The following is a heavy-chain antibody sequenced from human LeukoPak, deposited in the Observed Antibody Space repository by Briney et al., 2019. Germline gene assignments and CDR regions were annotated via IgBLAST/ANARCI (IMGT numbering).Heavy chain of an antibody. V-gene: IGHV3-23*01. D-gene: IGHD2-2*01. CDR1: GFTFSTYA. CDR3: ARGPKVPAPTYYFDY. CDR2: LSGSGAST. Sequence: GGSLRLSCAASGFTFSTYAMTWVRQAPGKGLEWVSALSGSGASTFHADSVKGRFTISRDNSKNTLYHQMNSLRDEDTAVYYCARGPKVPAPTYYFDYWGQGILATVSS. J-gene: IGHJ4*02.